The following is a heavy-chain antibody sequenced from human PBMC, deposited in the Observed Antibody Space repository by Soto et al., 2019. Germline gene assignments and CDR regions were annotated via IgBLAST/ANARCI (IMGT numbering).Heavy chain of an antibody. J-gene: IGHJ4*02. Sequence: ASVKVSCKASGYTFTSYAMHWVRQAPGQRLEWMGWINAGNGNTKYSQKFQGRVTITRDTSASTAYMGLSSLRSEDTAVYYCARDAYYYDSSGYYYWGQGTLVTVSS. D-gene: IGHD3-22*01. CDR1: GYTFTSYA. CDR2: INAGNGNT. CDR3: ARDAYYYDSSGYYY. V-gene: IGHV1-3*01.